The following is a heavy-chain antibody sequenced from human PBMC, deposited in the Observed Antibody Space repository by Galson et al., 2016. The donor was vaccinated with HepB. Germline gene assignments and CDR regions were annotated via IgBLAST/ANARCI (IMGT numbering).Heavy chain of an antibody. J-gene: IGHJ4*02. CDR1: GYKFTSHW. CDR3: ARTRTGDY. V-gene: IGHV5-10-1*01. D-gene: IGHD1/OR15-1a*01. CDR2: IDPSDSYT. Sequence: QSGAEVKKPGESLRISCKATGYKFTSHWINWVRQMPGKGLEWMGRIDPSDSYTNYSPSFQGHVTISADKSISTAYPQWSNLKSSDTAMYYCARTRTGDYWGQGTLVTVSS.